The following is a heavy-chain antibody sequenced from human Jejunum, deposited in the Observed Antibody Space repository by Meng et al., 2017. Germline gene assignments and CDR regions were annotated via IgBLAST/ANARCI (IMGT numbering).Heavy chain of an antibody. Sequence: GGSLRLSCAVSGFTFSNYAMSWVRQAPGSRPEWVSVISANGDSTYYADSVKGRFTVSRDNSKNTLFLQVNSLRVEDTAIYYCARPYYFDSSGYYYHGVFDFWGQGTLVTVSS. CDR3: ARPYYFDSSGYYYHGVFDF. D-gene: IGHD3-22*01. CDR1: GFTFSNYA. CDR2: ISANGDST. V-gene: IGHV3-23*01. J-gene: IGHJ4*02.